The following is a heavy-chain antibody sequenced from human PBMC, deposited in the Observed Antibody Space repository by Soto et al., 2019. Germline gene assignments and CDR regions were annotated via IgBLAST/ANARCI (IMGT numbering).Heavy chain of an antibody. CDR1: GFTFSSYA. CDR3: ARASDYYDSSGALDY. J-gene: IGHJ4*02. Sequence: GGSLRLSCAASGFTFSSYAMHWVRQAPGKGLEWVAVISYDGSNKCYADSVKGRFTISRDNSKNTLYLQMNSLRAEDTAVYYCARASDYYDSSGALDYWGQGTLVTVSS. CDR2: ISYDGSNK. D-gene: IGHD3-22*01. V-gene: IGHV3-30-3*01.